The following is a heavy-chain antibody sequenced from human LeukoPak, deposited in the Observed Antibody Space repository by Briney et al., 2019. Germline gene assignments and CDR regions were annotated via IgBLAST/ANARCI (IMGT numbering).Heavy chain of an antibody. Sequence: SETLSLTCTVSGGSISSSSYYWGWIRQPPWKGLEWIGSIYYSGSTYYNPSLKSRVTISVDTSKNQFSLKLSSVTAADTAVYYCGRAFYWFDPWGQGTLVTVSS. J-gene: IGHJ5*02. CDR3: GRAFYWFDP. CDR2: IYYSGST. V-gene: IGHV4-39*01. CDR1: GGSISSSSYY.